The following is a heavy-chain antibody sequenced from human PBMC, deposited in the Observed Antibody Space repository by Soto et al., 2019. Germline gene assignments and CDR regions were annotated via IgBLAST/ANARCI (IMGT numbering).Heavy chain of an antibody. J-gene: IGHJ5*02. Sequence: SETLSLTYTVSGGSIISYYWSWIRQPPGKGLEWIGYMYYGGRTNYNPSLKSRVTISVDTSKMQVSLKLSSVTAADTAVYFCARGTPSPLIVRSSRGPWFDPWGQGTLVTVSS. V-gene: IGHV4-59*08. CDR2: MYYGGRT. CDR3: ARGTPSPLIVRSSRGPWFDP. CDR1: GGSIISYY. D-gene: IGHD2-15*01.